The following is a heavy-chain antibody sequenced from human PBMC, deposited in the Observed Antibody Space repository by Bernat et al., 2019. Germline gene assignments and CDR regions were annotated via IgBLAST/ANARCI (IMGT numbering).Heavy chain of an antibody. V-gene: IGHV3-66*01. CDR2: IYSGGST. CDR3: ATGGERTTGSKDAFDN. Sequence: EVQLVESGGGLVQPGGSLRLSCAASGFTVSSNYMSWVRQAPGKGLEWVSVIYSGGSTYYAASVKGRFTISRDNAKNSLYLQMNSLRAEDTAEYYCATGGERTTGSKDAFDNWGQGTMVTVSS. CDR1: GFTVSSNY. J-gene: IGHJ3*02. D-gene: IGHD1-1*01.